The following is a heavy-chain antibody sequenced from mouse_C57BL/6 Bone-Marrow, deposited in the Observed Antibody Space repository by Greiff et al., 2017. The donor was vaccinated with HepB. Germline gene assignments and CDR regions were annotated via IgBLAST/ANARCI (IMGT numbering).Heavy chain of an antibody. D-gene: IGHD3-2*02. Sequence: QVQLQQSGSELVRPGTSVTMSCKASGYTFTNYWIGWVKQRPGHGLEWIGDIYPGGGYTNYNEKFKGKAILTADKSSSTAYMQFSSLTSEDSAIYYCARWLRPYYFDYWGQGTTLTVSS. V-gene: IGHV1-63*01. J-gene: IGHJ2*01. CDR2: IYPGGGYT. CDR3: ARWLRPYYFDY. CDR1: GYTFTNYW.